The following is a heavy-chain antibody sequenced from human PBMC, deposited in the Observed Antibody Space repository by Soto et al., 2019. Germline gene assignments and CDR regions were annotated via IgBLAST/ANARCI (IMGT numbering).Heavy chain of an antibody. CDR3: ARGRGTPGGKDIVVVPAAIIWFDP. D-gene: IGHD2-2*01. CDR2: IYYSGST. CDR1: GGSISSGDYY. Sequence: SETLSLTCTVSGGSISSGDYYWSWIRQPPGKGLEWIGYIYYSGSTYYNPSLKSRVTISVDTSKNQFSLKLSSVTAADTAVYYCARGRGTPGGKDIVVVPAAIIWFDPWGQGTLVTVSS. V-gene: IGHV4-30-4*01. J-gene: IGHJ5*02.